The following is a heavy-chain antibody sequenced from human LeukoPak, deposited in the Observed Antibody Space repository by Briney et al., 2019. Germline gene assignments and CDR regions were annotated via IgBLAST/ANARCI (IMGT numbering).Heavy chain of an antibody. CDR1: GGSISSYY. D-gene: IGHD2-15*01. J-gene: IGHJ6*03. CDR3: ARDMHVVAVLANYYYMDV. CDR2: IYTSGST. V-gene: IGHV4-4*07. Sequence: PSETLSLTCTVSGGSISSYYWSWIRQPAGKGLEWIGRIYTSGSTNYNPSLKGRVTMSVDTSKNQFSLKLSSVTAADTAVYYCARDMHVVAVLANYYYMDVWGKGTTVTVSS.